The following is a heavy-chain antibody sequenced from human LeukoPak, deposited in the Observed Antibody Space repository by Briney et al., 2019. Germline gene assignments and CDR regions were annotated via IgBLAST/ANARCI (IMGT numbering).Heavy chain of an antibody. D-gene: IGHD3-10*01. V-gene: IGHV1-18*01. Sequence: ASVKVSCKASGYTFTNSGISWVRQAPGQGLEWMAWISAYNGNTNYAQKFQGRVTMTRDTSISTAYMELSRLRSDDTAVYYCARVEAGLLWFGELLPFDYWGQGTLVTVSS. CDR3: ARVEAGLLWFGELLPFDY. CDR2: ISAYNGNT. CDR1: GYTFTNSG. J-gene: IGHJ4*02.